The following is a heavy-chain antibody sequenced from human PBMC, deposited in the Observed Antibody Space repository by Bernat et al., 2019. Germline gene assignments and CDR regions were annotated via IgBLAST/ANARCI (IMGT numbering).Heavy chain of an antibody. D-gene: IGHD6-13*01. CDR3: AKAYSSSWYEFFQH. V-gene: IGHV3-23*01. J-gene: IGHJ1*01. Sequence: EVQLLESGGGLVQPGGSLRLSYAASGFTFSSYAMSWVRQAPGKGLEWVSSISGSGGSTYYADSVKGRFTISRDNSKNTLYLQMNSLRAEDTAVYYCAKAYSSSWYEFFQHWGQGTLVTVSS. CDR2: ISGSGGST. CDR1: GFTFSSYA.